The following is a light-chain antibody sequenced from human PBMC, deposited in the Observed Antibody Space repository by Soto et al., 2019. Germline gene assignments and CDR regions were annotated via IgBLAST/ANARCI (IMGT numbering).Light chain of an antibody. CDR2: LNREGSH. J-gene: IGLJ2*01. V-gene: IGLV4-69*01. CDR3: QTWGTGIVL. Sequence: QLVLTQSPSASASLGASVKLTCTLSSGHSNYAIACHQQQPEKGPRYLMKLNREGSHSKGDGIPNRFSGSSSGAERYLTISSLQSEDEADYYCQTWGTGIVLFGGGTKLTVL. CDR1: SGHSNYA.